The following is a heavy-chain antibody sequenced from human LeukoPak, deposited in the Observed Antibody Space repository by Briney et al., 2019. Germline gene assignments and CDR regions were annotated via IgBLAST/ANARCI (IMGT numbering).Heavy chain of an antibody. CDR1: GYTLTELS. CDR3: ATVFRERQLWYGSYFDY. Sequence: ASVKVSCKVSGYTLTELSMHWVRQAPGKGLEWMGGFDPEDGETIYAQKFQGRVTMTEDTSTDTAYMELSSLRSEDTAVYYCATVFRERQLWYGSYFDYWGQGTLVTVSS. J-gene: IGHJ4*02. D-gene: IGHD5-18*01. CDR2: FDPEDGET. V-gene: IGHV1-24*01.